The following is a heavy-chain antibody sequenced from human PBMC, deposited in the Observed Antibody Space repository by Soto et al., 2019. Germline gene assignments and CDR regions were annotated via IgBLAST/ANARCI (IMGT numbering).Heavy chain of an antibody. CDR1: GGTFSSYA. CDR2: IIPIFGTA. D-gene: IGHD3-22*01. CDR3: ARSTDYYDSSGYSYDAFDI. Sequence: QVQLVQSGAEVKKPGSSVKVSCKASGGTFSSYAISWVRQAPGQGLEWMGGIIPIFGTANYAQKFQGRVTITADEATSTAYMERSSLRSEDTAVDYCARSTDYYDSSGYSYDAFDIWGQGTMVTVSS. V-gene: IGHV1-69*01. J-gene: IGHJ3*02.